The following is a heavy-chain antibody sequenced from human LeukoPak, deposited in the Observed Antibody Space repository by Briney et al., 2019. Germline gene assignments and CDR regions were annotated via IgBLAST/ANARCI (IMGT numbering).Heavy chain of an antibody. CDR1: GGSISSYY. V-gene: IGHV4-39*07. Sequence: SETLSLTCTVSGGSISSYYWGWIRQPPGKGLEWIGSIYYSGSTYYNPSLKSRVTISVDTSKNQFSLKLSSVTAADTAVYYCARVDVAGKGGRPRHRNDAFDIWGQGTMVTVSS. J-gene: IGHJ3*02. D-gene: IGHD6-19*01. CDR2: IYYSGST. CDR3: ARVDVAGKGGRPRHRNDAFDI.